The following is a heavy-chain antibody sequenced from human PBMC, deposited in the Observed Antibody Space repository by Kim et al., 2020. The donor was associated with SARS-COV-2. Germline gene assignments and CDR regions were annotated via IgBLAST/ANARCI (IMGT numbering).Heavy chain of an antibody. J-gene: IGHJ6*01. Sequence: GGSLRLSCAASGFSFDDYAMHWVRQAPGKGLEWVSLISGDGGSTYYADSVKGRFTISRDNNKNSLYLQMNSLRTEDTALYYCAKDGGENNYDFWSGQALYFGMYVCLQATALTVSS. CDR2: ISGDGGST. D-gene: IGHD3-3*01. CDR1: GFSFDDYA. CDR3: AKDGGENNYDFWSGQALYFGMYV. V-gene: IGHV3-43*02.